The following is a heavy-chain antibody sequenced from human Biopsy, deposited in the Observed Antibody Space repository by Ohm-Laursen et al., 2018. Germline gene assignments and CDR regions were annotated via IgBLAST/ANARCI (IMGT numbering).Heavy chain of an antibody. CDR1: GFTVSSNY. CDR2: IYSGGTT. D-gene: IGHD4/OR15-4a*01. V-gene: IGHV3-53*01. Sequence: SLRLSCTASGFTVSSNYMSWVRQAPGKGLEWVSFIYSGGTTYYADSVKGRFTISRDNSKNTPYLQMNSLRAEDTAVYYCARRLTTSFGMDVWGQGTTVTASS. J-gene: IGHJ6*02. CDR3: ARRLTTSFGMDV.